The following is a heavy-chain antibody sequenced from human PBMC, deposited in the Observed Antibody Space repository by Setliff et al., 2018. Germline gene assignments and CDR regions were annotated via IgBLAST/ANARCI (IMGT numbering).Heavy chain of an antibody. Sequence: GGSLRLSCAASGFTFSGYSMNWVRQAPGKGLEWVAFIGYDGSEKYYGDSVKGRFTISRDNSKKTLYLQMNSLRLEDTAVYYCAQRDYDILTDPWGQGTLVTVSS. CDR1: GFTFSGYS. D-gene: IGHD3-9*01. J-gene: IGHJ5*02. CDR3: AQRDYDILTDP. V-gene: IGHV3-30*02. CDR2: IGYDGSEK.